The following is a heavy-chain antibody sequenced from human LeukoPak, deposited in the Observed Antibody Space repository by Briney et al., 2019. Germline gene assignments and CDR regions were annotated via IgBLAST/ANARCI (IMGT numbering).Heavy chain of an antibody. CDR2: IKKDGSEK. J-gene: IGHJ6*03. D-gene: IGHD5-12*01. CDR3: AREYSDYDLVYYYYMDV. V-gene: IGHV3-7*01. CDR1: GFTFSRYW. Sequence: GGALRLSCAASGFTFSRYWMSWVRPAPGKGLEWVANIKKDGSEKYYEDSVKGRFTISRDNAKNSLYLQMNSLRAEDTAVYYCAREYSDYDLVYYYYMDVWGKGTTVTVSS.